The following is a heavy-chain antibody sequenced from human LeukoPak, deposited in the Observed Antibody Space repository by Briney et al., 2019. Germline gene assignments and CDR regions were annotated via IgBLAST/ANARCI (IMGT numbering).Heavy chain of an antibody. V-gene: IGHV3-30*04. D-gene: IGHD2-21*01. CDR1: GFIFSSYA. J-gene: IGHJ6*02. CDR2: ISSDGRHI. Sequence: GRSLRLSCAASGFIFSSYAVHWVRQAPGKGLEWVAVISSDGRHIFYADFVKGRFTISRDNSKNPLYLQMNSRRAEDTALYLCARCGGTCSLPSTSAMDVWGQGTTVTVS. CDR3: ARCGGTCSLPSTSAMDV.